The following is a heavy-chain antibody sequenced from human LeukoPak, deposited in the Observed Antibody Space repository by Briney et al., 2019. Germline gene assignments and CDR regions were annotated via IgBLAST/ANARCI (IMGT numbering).Heavy chain of an antibody. Sequence: GRSLRLSCAASGLTFDDYAMHWVRHAPGKGLEWVSGISWNSGSIGYADSVKGRFTISRDNAKNSLYLQMNSLRAEDTALYYCAKDIGGDYYDSSGYYDYWGQGTLVTVSS. V-gene: IGHV3-9*01. CDR2: ISWNSGSI. CDR3: AKDIGGDYYDSSGYYDY. J-gene: IGHJ4*02. D-gene: IGHD3-22*01. CDR1: GLTFDDYA.